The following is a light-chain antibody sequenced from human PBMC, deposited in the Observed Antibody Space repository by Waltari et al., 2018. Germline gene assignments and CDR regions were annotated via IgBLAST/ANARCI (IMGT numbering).Light chain of an antibody. CDR3: MQSIQFPLT. CDR1: QSAQHRDGKTH. J-gene: IGKJ4*01. CDR2: EVS. Sequence: DVVMTQTPLALSVTPGQPAPIPCKSSQSAQHRDGKTHLYWYLQKPGQPPQLLIYEVSNRFSGVPDRFSGSGSGTDFTLKISRVEAEDVGLYYCMQSIQFPLTFGGGTKVEIK. V-gene: IGKV2D-29*01.